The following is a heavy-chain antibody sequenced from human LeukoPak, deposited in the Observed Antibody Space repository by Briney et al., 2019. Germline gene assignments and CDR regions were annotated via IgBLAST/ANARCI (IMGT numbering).Heavy chain of an antibody. V-gene: IGHV3-49*04. D-gene: IGHD6-19*01. CDR2: IRSKAYGGTT. CDR3: TRDRESAVAGPYYYYGMDV. Sequence: GGSLRLSCAASGFTFSDNLMTWVRQAPGKGLEWVGFIRSKAYGGTTEYAASVKGRFTISRDDSKSIAYLQMNSLKTEDTAVYYCTRDRESAVAGPYYYYGMDVWGQGTTVTVSS. J-gene: IGHJ6*02. CDR1: GFTFSDNL.